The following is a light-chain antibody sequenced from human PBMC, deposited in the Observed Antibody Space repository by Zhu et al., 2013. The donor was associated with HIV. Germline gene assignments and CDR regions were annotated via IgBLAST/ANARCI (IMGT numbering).Light chain of an antibody. V-gene: IGLV3-21*02. J-gene: IGLJ2*01. CDR3: QVWDSSADPVV. Sequence: SYELTQPPSVSVAPGLTASITCGGNNIGSRSVHWYQQRPGQAPVLVVYDGSVRPSGIPERFSGSNSGNTATLTISRVEAGDEADYYCQVWDSSADPVVFAGGTKLTVL. CDR2: DGS. CDR1: NIGSRS.